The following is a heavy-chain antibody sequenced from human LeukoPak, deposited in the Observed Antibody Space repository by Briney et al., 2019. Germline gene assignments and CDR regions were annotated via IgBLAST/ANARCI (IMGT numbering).Heavy chain of an antibody. CDR2: INPNSGGT. Sequence: ASVKASFKASGYTFTGYYMHWVRQAPGQGLEWMGWINPNSGGTNYAQKFQGRVTMTRDTSISTAYMELSRLRSDDTAVYYCARVNWLKDSSSPPKPYYYYMDVWGKGTTVTVSS. D-gene: IGHD6-6*01. CDR3: ARVNWLKDSSSPPKPYYYYMDV. V-gene: IGHV1-2*02. J-gene: IGHJ6*03. CDR1: GYTFTGYY.